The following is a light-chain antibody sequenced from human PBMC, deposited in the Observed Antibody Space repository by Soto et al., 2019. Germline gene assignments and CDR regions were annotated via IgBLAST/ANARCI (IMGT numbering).Light chain of an antibody. J-gene: IGKJ5*01. CDR3: QQYNKGTSLT. Sequence: EIVLTQSPCTLSLSPGERATLSCRASQSVGGSFLAWYQQRPGQAPRLLIYDTSTRATGIPARFSGSGSGTEFTLTISSLQSEDFAVYYCQQYNKGTSLTFGQGTRLEIK. CDR2: DTS. V-gene: IGKV3-15*01. CDR1: QSVGGS.